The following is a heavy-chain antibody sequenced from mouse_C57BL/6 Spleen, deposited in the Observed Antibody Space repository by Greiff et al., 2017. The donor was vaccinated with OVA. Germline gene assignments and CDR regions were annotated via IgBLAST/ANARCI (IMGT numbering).Heavy chain of an antibody. CDR1: GFNIKDYY. D-gene: IGHD1-1*02. CDR3: TTGYYDSYWYFGG. V-gene: IGHV14-1*01. J-gene: IGHJ1*03. CDR2: IDPEDGDT. Sequence: VQLQQSGAELVRPGASVKLSCTASGFNIKDYYMHWVKQRPEQGLEWIGRIDPEDGDTEYAPKFQGKATMTADTSSNTAYMQLRSLTSEDTAVYYCTTGYYDSYWYFGGWGTGATVTVAS.